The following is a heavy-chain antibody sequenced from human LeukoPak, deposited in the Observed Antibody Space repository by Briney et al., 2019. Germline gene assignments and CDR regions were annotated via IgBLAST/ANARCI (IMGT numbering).Heavy chain of an antibody. J-gene: IGHJ3*02. Sequence: SETLSLTCTVSGGSISSYYWGWIRQPPGKGLAWIGSIYYSGSTYYNPSLKSRVTISVHTSKNQFSLKLSSVTAADAAVYYWARARYYYDSSGYRGAFDIWGQGTMVTVS. CDR1: GGSISSYY. V-gene: IGHV4-39*07. CDR2: IYYSGST. D-gene: IGHD3-22*01. CDR3: ARARYYYDSSGYRGAFDI.